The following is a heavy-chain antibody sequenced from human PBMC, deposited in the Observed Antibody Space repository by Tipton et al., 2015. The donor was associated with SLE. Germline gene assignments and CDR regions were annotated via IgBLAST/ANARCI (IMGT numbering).Heavy chain of an antibody. CDR1: GFSFNYYA. J-gene: IGHJ4*02. V-gene: IGHV3-NL1*01. CDR3: ATAGAP. Sequence: SLRLSCAASGFSFNYYAMHWVRQAPGKGLEWVSVIYSRGSTYYSDSVKGRFTISRDNSKNSVYLQMNSLRLEDTAVYYCATAGAPWGQGTLVTVSS. CDR2: IYSRGST.